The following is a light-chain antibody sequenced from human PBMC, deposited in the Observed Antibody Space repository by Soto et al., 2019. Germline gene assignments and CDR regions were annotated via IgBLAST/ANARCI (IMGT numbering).Light chain of an antibody. CDR3: QQYGSSPT. CDR1: QSVSSSY. Sequence: EIVLTQSPGTLSLSPGGRATLSCRSSQSVSSSYLAWYQQKPGQAPRLLIYDVSSRATGIPDRFSGSGSGTDFTLTISRLEPEDFAVYYCQQYGSSPTFGQGTKVDI. CDR2: DVS. V-gene: IGKV3-20*01. J-gene: IGKJ1*01.